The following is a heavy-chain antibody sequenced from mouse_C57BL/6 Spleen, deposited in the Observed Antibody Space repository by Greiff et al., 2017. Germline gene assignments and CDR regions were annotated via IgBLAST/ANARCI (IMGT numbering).Heavy chain of an antibody. CDR2: INPNYGTT. Sequence: EVQLQQSGPELVKPGASVKISCKASGYSFTDSNMNWVKQSNGKSLEWIGVINPNYGTTSYNQKFKGKATLTVDPSSSTAYMQLNSLTSEDSAVDYCAKGRLLRGGHFDVWGTGTSVTVSS. V-gene: IGHV1-39*01. D-gene: IGHD1-1*01. CDR1: GYSFTDSN. J-gene: IGHJ1*03. CDR3: AKGRLLRGGHFDV.